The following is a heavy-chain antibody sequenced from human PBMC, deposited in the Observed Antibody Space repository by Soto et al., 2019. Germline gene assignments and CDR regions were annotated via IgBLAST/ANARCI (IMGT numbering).Heavy chain of an antibody. J-gene: IGHJ5*02. CDR3: ASSETYYDFWSGYYTGGWFDP. Sequence: PSETLSLTCAVSGYSISSGYYWGWIRQPPGKGLEWIGSIYHSGSTYYNPSLKSRVTISVDTSKNQFSLKLSSVTAADTAVYHCASSETYYDFWSGYYTGGWFDPWGQGTLVTVSS. CDR1: GYSISSGYY. D-gene: IGHD3-3*01. CDR2: IYHSGST. V-gene: IGHV4-38-2*01.